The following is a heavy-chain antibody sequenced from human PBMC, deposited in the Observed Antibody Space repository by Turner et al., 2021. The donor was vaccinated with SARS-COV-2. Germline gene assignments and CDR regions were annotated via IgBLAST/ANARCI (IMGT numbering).Heavy chain of an antibody. J-gene: IGHJ6*02. Sequence: QLQLQESGPGLLKPSETLSLTCTVSGGSISGSNYYWGWIRQPPGKGLEWIGCVYYRGSTYYNPSLESRVTISADTSKNQFSLRLSSVTAADTAVYYCARVGLGNYCYGMDVWGQGTTVTVSS. V-gene: IGHV4-39*07. CDR3: ARVGLGNYCYGMDV. CDR2: VYYRGST. D-gene: IGHD3-22*01. CDR1: GGSISGSNYY.